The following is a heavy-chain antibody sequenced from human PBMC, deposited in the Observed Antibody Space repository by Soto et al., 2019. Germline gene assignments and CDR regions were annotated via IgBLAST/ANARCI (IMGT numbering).Heavy chain of an antibody. D-gene: IGHD2-21*02. J-gene: IGHJ6*02. CDR2: ISASGDST. Sequence: EVQLLESGGGLVQPGGSLRLSCAASGFNFGPYAMNWVRQAPGKGLEWVSTISASGDSTFYADSVKGRFTLSRDNFRNMLYLQMSSLTPDDTAVYYCAKPVETADYHYYGLDVWGQGTTVTVSS. CDR1: GFNFGPYA. CDR3: AKPVETADYHYYGLDV. V-gene: IGHV3-23*01.